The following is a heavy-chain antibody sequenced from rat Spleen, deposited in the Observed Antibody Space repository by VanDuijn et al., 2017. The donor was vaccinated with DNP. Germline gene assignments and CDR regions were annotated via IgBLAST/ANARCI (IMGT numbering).Heavy chain of an antibody. CDR3: ARQPSGMDY. V-gene: IGHV5-25*01. J-gene: IGHJ2*01. CDR2: ITPTSGST. D-gene: IGHD1-4*01. Sequence: EVQLVESGGGLVQPGRSMKLSCAASGFTFSSSDMAWVRQAPTMGLEWVSSITPTSGSTYYRDSVKGRFTISRDNAKSILYLQMDSLRSEDTATYYCARQPSGMDYWGQGVMVIVSS. CDR1: GFTFSSSD.